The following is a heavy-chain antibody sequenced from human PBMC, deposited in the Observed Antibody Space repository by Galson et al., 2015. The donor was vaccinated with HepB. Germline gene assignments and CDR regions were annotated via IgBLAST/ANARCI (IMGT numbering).Heavy chain of an antibody. J-gene: IGHJ6*02. Sequence: SLRLSCAASGFTFSSYWMSWVRQAPGKGLEWVANIKQDGSEKYYVDSVKGRFTISRDNAKNSLYLQMNSLRAEDTAVYYCAREICDILTGHYYYYYYGMDVWGQGTTVTVSS. V-gene: IGHV3-7*03. CDR2: IKQDGSEK. D-gene: IGHD3-9*01. CDR1: GFTFSSYW. CDR3: AREICDILTGHYYYYYYGMDV.